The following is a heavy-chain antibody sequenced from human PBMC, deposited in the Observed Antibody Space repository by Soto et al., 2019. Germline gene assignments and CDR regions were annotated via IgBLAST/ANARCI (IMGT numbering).Heavy chain of an antibody. D-gene: IGHD3-22*01. CDR1: GGTFSSYA. J-gene: IGHJ4*02. Sequence: QVQLVQSGAEVKKPGSSVKVSCKASGGTFSSYAISWVRQAPEQGLEWMGGIIPIFGTANYAQKFQGRVTMTADKSTSTAYMELSSLRSEDTAVYYCARGYSPDDLDSSGYRHWGQGTLVTVSS. CDR3: ARGYSPDDLDSSGYRH. V-gene: IGHV1-69*06. CDR2: IIPIFGTA.